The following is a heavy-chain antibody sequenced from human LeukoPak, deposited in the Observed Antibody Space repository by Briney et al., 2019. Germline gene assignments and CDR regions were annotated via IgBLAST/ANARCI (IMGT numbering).Heavy chain of an antibody. CDR3: ARSLGVVVNWFDP. CDR2: IYYSGST. CDR1: GGSISSGGYY. D-gene: IGHD3-22*01. Sequence: PSQTLSLTCTVSGGSISSGGYYWSWIRQHPGKGLEWIGYIYYSGSTYYNPSLKSRVTISVDTSKNQFSLKLSSVTAADTAVYYCARSLGVVVNWFDPWGQGTLVTVSS. V-gene: IGHV4-30-4*08. J-gene: IGHJ5*02.